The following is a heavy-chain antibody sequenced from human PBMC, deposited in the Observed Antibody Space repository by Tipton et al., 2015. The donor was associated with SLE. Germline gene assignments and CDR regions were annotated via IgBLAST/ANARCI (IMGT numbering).Heavy chain of an antibody. Sequence: SLRLSCAASGFTIGNYATSWVRQVPGKGLEWVSVFYSTAGTFYANFVKGRFTISRDDSSNTLYLQMDSLTVEDTAMYYCAKDGQPGQSSGWFDSWGQGTLVTVSS. J-gene: IGHJ5*01. V-gene: IGHV3-23*03. CDR3: AKDGQPGQSSGWFDS. D-gene: IGHD3-22*01. CDR2: FYSTAGT. CDR1: GFTIGNYA.